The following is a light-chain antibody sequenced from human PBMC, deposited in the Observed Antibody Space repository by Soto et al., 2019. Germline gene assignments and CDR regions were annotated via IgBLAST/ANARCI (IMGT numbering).Light chain of an antibody. CDR2: DAS. J-gene: IGKJ1*01. V-gene: IGKV1-5*01. CDR1: QSISSW. CDR3: QQYNSYSWT. Sequence: DIQMTQSPSTLSASVGDRVTITCRASQSISSWLAWYQQKPGKAPKLLIYDASSLESGVPSRFSGSGSGTEFNLTLSSLQPDDFATYYCQQYNSYSWTFGQGTKVEIK.